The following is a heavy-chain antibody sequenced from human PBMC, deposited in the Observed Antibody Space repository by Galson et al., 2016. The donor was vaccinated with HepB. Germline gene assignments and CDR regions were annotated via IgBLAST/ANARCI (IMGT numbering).Heavy chain of an antibody. CDR2: INGYNGNT. V-gene: IGHV1-18*01. Sequence: SVKVSCKASGYTFTSHGISWVRQAPGQGLEWMGWINGYNGNTKYAQNLQGRVTMTTDTSTSTAYMEPRSLRSDDTAVYYRARDPGGATVDYWGQGTLVTVSS. CDR1: GYTFTSHG. J-gene: IGHJ4*02. CDR3: ARDPGGATVDY. D-gene: IGHD1-26*01.